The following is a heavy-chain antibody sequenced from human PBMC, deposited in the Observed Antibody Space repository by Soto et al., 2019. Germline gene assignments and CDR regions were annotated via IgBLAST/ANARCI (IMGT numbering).Heavy chain of an antibody. V-gene: IGHV3-30*03. J-gene: IGHJ4*02. D-gene: IGHD3-10*01. Sequence: VQLVESGGGVVQPGRSLRLSCAASGFTFSNSGMHWVRQAPGKGLEWVAIISYDGGHEYYADSVKGRFTISRENSKNTLYLQMDSLRAADSAVYYCVTDTIWFGEPIRLGYWGQGHLVTVSS. CDR3: VTDTIWFGEPIRLGY. CDR1: GFTFSNSG. CDR2: ISYDGGHE.